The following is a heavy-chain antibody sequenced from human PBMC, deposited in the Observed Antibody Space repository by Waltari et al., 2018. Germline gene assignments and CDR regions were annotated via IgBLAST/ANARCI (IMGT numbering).Heavy chain of an antibody. CDR3: ARESFSGSYYEGAFDI. J-gene: IGHJ3*02. D-gene: IGHD1-26*01. CDR2: INHSGST. Sequence: QVQLQQWGAGLLKPSETLSLTCAVYGGSFSGYYWSWIRQPPGKGLEWIGEINHSGSTNYNPSLKSRVTISVDTSKNQFSLKLSSVTAADTAVYYCARESFSGSYYEGAFDIWGQGTMVTVSS. CDR1: GGSFSGYY. V-gene: IGHV4-34*01.